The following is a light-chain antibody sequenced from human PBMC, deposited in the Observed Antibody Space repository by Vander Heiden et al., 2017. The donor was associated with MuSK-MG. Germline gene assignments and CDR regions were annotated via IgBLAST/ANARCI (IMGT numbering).Light chain of an antibody. V-gene: IGKV1-17*01. Sequence: DIQMTQSPSSLSASVGDRVTITCRASQDIRNDLGWYQQKPGKAPKRLIYAASSLQSGVPSRCSGSGSGTEFTLTISSLQPEDFATNYGLQHNNYHARTFGEGTKVEIK. CDR3: LQHNNYHART. CDR1: QDIRND. CDR2: AAS. J-gene: IGKJ4*01.